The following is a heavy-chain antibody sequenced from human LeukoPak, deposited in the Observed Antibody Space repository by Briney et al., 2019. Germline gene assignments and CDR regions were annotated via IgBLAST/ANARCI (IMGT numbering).Heavy chain of an antibody. D-gene: IGHD4-11*01. J-gene: IGHJ4*02. V-gene: IGHV4-59*01. CDR3: ARQIGYSNRYYFDY. CDR2: IYYSGST. Sequence: SETLSLTCTVSGRSISSYYWSWIRQPPGKGLAWIGYIYYSGSTNYNPSLKSRVTISVDTSKNQLSLKLSSVTDAGTAVYYCARQIGYSNRYYFDYWGQGTLVTVSS. CDR1: GRSISSYY.